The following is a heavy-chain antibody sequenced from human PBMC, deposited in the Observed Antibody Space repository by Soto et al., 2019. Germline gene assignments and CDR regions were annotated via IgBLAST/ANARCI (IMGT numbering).Heavy chain of an antibody. CDR3: AKMAGYSSSWYIDY. CDR2: ISYDGSNK. V-gene: IGHV3-30*18. Sequence: PGGSLRLSCAASGFTFSSYGMHWVRQAPGKGLEWVAVISYDGSNKYYADSVKGRFTISRDNSKNTLYLQMNSLRAEDTAVYYCAKMAGYSSSWYIDYWGQGTLVTVS. CDR1: GFTFSSYG. J-gene: IGHJ4*02. D-gene: IGHD6-13*01.